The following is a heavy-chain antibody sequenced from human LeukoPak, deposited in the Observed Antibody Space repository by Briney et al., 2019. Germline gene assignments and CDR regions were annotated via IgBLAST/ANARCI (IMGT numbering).Heavy chain of an antibody. CDR1: GFTFSSYE. Sequence: GGSLRLSCAASGFTFSSYEMNWVRQAPGKGLEWVSYISSSGSTIYYADSVKGRFTISRDNAKNSLYLQMNSLRAEDTAVYYCAREGLHDYGDFWSYSSGDYFDYWGQGTLVIVSS. CDR3: AREGLHDYGDFWSYSSGDYFDY. CDR2: ISSSGSTI. V-gene: IGHV3-48*03. J-gene: IGHJ4*02. D-gene: IGHD4-17*01.